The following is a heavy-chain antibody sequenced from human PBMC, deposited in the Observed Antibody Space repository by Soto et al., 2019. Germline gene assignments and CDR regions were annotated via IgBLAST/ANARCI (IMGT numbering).Heavy chain of an antibody. CDR2: LTGGGDNT. J-gene: IGHJ4*02. V-gene: IGHV3-23*01. CDR1: GFTFSNYA. Sequence: EVQLLESGGGFVRPGGPLRLSCAASGFTFSNYAMTWVRQAPGKGLEWVSALTGGGDNTYYADSVKGRFTISRDNFKNTLYLQMNSLRDEDTAIYYCARGSKGFDYWGQGTLVTVSS. D-gene: IGHD2-2*01. CDR3: ARGSKGFDY.